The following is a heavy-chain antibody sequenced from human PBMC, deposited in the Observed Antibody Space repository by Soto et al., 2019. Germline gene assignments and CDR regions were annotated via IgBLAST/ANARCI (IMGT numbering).Heavy chain of an antibody. CDR2: CDPEDGET. J-gene: IGHJ6*01. D-gene: IGHD5-12*01. CDR1: GYTLTELS. Sequence: GASVKISCKVSGYTLTELSMHWVRQAPGKGLEWMGGCDPEDGETIYAQKFQGRVTMTEDTSTDTAYMELSTLRSEATAVSYCATEETYDSRVYDNWRNYYYAYAMDVWGEGTTVTVS. CDR3: ATEETYDSRVYDNWRNYYYAYAMDV. V-gene: IGHV1-24*01.